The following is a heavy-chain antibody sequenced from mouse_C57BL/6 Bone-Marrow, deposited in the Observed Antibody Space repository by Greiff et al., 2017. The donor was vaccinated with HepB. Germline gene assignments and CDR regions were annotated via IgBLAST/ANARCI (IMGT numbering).Heavy chain of an antibody. CDR1: GYTFTSYW. CDR3: ARVIYYYGSSAYAMDY. V-gene: IGHV1-72*01. J-gene: IGHJ4*01. D-gene: IGHD1-1*01. CDR2: IDPNSGGT. Sequence: VQLKQPGAELVKPGASVKLSCKASGYTFTSYWMHWVKQRPGRGLEWIGRIDPNSGGTKYNEKFKSKATLTVDKPSSTAYMQLSSLTSEDSAVYYCARVIYYYGSSAYAMDYWGQGTSVTVSS.